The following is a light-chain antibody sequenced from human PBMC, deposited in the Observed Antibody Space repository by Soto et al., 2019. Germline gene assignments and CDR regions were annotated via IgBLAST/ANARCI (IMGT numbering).Light chain of an antibody. J-gene: IGLJ1*01. CDR3: SSYTSSSTLPYV. V-gene: IGLV2-14*01. CDR2: EVS. Sequence: QSALTRPASVSGSPGQSITISCTGTSRDVGGYNYVSWYQQQPGKAPKLMIYEVSNRPSGISNRSYGSKSGNTPYLTISGLQPEDESAYYCSSYTSSSTLPYVFGSGTKLTVL. CDR1: SRDVGGYNY.